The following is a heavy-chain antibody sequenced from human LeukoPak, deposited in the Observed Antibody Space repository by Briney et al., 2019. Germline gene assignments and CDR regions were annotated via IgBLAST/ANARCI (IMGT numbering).Heavy chain of an antibody. V-gene: IGHV1-18*04. CDR2: ISAYNGNT. Sequence: ASVKVSCKAFGYTFTGYYMHWVRQAPGQGLEWMGWISAYNGNTNYAEKLQGRVTMTTDTSTSTAYMELRSLRSDDTAVYYCAREQGRDGYNWDYWGQGTLVTVSS. J-gene: IGHJ4*02. D-gene: IGHD5-24*01. CDR1: GYTFTGYY. CDR3: AREQGRDGYNWDY.